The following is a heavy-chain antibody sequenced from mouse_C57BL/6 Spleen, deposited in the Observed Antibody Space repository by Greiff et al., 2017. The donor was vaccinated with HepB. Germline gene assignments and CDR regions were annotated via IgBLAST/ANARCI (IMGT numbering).Heavy chain of an antibody. J-gene: IGHJ3*01. V-gene: IGHV5-16*01. Sequence: EVMLVESEGGLVQPGSSMKLSCTASGFTFSDYYMAWVRQVPEKGLEWVANINYDGSSTYYLDSLKSRFIISRDNAKNILYLQMSSLKSEDTATYYCARGTTVQGEFAYWGQGTLVTVSA. CDR2: INYDGSST. CDR1: GFTFSDYY. CDR3: ARGTTVQGEFAY. D-gene: IGHD1-1*01.